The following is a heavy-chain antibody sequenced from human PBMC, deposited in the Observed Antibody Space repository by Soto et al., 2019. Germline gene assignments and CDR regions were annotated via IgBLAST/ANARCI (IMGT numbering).Heavy chain of an antibody. CDR3: ARDPGTGAALRAYHFDY. Sequence: ASVKVSCKASRYSFTTYALHWVRQAPGQRLEWMGWINAGNGDTKYSEKFQGRVTITRDTSANTAYMELSSLRSEDTSVYYCARDPGTGAALRAYHFDYWGQGTLVTVSS. D-gene: IGHD1-1*01. V-gene: IGHV1-3*01. J-gene: IGHJ4*02. CDR2: INAGNGDT. CDR1: RYSFTTYA.